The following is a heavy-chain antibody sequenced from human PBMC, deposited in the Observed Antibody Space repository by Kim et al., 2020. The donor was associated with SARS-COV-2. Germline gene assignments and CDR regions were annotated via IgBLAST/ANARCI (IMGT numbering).Heavy chain of an antibody. D-gene: IGHD5-12*01. J-gene: IGHJ4*02. V-gene: IGHV1-46*01. Sequence: STSYAQKFQGRVTMTRDTSTSTVYMELSSLRSEDTAVYYCARDAGYEFDYWGQGTLVTVSS. CDR3: ARDAGYEFDY. CDR2: ST.